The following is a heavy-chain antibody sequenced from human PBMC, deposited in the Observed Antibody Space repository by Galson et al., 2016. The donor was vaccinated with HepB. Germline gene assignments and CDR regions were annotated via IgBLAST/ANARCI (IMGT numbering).Heavy chain of an antibody. Sequence: SLRLSCAASGFTFSASSMSWVRQAPGKGLEWVSYISDSSATIYYADSVRGRFTIPRDNARDSLYLQMNSLRDEDTAVYFCARAPMVRGVIAHFDSWGQGSLVTVSS. V-gene: IGHV3-48*02. CDR1: GFTFSASS. CDR3: ARAPMVRGVIAHFDS. D-gene: IGHD3-10*01. CDR2: ISDSSATI. J-gene: IGHJ5*01.